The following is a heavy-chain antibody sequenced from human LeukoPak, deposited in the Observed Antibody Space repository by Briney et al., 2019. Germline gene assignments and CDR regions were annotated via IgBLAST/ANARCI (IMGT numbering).Heavy chain of an antibody. Sequence: GGSLRLSCGASGFTFSNFAMTWVRQAPGRGLEWVSALSGSGFNTYYADSVKGRFTISRDNSKNTLYLQMNSLRAEDTAVYYCAKMAGQQLGDYYMDVWGKGTTLTVSS. J-gene: IGHJ6*03. V-gene: IGHV3-23*01. CDR2: LSGSGFNT. CDR1: GFTFSNFA. D-gene: IGHD6-13*01. CDR3: AKMAGQQLGDYYMDV.